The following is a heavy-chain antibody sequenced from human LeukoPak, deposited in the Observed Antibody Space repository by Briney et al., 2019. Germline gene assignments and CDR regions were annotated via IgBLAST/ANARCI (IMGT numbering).Heavy chain of an antibody. Sequence: GGSLRLSCAASRFKFSNYNINWVRQAAGKGLEWVSSISTSSSYIYYADSVKGRFTISRDNSKNTLYLQMNSLRAEDTAVYYCARDARSLYDYVWGSYRYISHFDYWGQGTLVTVSS. CDR1: RFKFSNYN. V-gene: IGHV3-21*01. D-gene: IGHD3-16*02. CDR3: ARDARSLYDYVWGSYRYISHFDY. J-gene: IGHJ4*02. CDR2: ISTSSSYI.